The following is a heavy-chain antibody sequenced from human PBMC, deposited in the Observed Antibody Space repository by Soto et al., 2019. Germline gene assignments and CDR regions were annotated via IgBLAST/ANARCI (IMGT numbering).Heavy chain of an antibody. CDR1: GFTFSSYS. CDR3: ARDRVLTPARLGY. Sequence: EVQLVESGGGLVKPGGSLRLSCAASGFTFSSYSMNWVRQAPGKGLEWVSSISSSSSYIYYADSVKGRFTISRDNAKNSLYLQMNSLRAEDTAVYYCARDRVLTPARLGYWGQGTLVTVS. D-gene: IGHD2-15*01. J-gene: IGHJ4*02. V-gene: IGHV3-21*01. CDR2: ISSSSSYI.